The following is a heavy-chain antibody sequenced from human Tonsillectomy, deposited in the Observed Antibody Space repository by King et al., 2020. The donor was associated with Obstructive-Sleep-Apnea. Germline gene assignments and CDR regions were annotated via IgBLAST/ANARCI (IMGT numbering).Heavy chain of an antibody. CDR3: SRGADEYVWESDRYEDYYAMDV. D-gene: IGHD3-16*02. J-gene: IGHJ6*02. V-gene: IGHV3-11*01. CDR2: ISSSGSSI. Sequence: VQLVESGGGLVKPGGSLRLYCAASGFTFSDYYMSWIRQAPGKGLEWVSYISSSGSSIYYADSVRGRLTISRDNAKNSLYLQMNSLRAEDTAGYYCSRGADEYVWESDRYEDYYAMDVWGQGTTVTVSS. CDR1: GFTFSDYY.